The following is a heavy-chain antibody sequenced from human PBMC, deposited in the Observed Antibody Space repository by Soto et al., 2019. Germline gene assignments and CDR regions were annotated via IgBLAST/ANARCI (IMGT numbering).Heavy chain of an antibody. CDR2: IGTAGDP. Sequence: GGSLRLSCAASGFRFSNYDMHWVRQATGKGLEWVSGIGTAGDPYYPDSVQGRFTISRENAKNSLYLHMNSLRAGDTAIYYCARGLLGPGDYYYGMDVWGQGTTVTISS. CDR3: ARGLLGPGDYYYGMDV. CDR1: GFRFSNYD. V-gene: IGHV3-13*05. J-gene: IGHJ6*02. D-gene: IGHD7-27*01.